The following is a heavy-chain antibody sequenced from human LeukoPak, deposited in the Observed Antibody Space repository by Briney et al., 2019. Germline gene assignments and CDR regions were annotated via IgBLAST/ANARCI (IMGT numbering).Heavy chain of an antibody. CDR2: IRSKANSYAT. J-gene: IGHJ5*02. D-gene: IGHD6-19*01. Sequence: GGSLRLSCAASGFTFSGSAMHWVRQASGKGLEWVGRIRSKANSYATAYAASVKGRFTISRDDSKNTAYLQMNSLKTEDTAVYYCTRLGQYSSGWYRFDPWGQGTLVTVSS. V-gene: IGHV3-73*01. CDR3: TRLGQYSSGWYRFDP. CDR1: GFTFSGSA.